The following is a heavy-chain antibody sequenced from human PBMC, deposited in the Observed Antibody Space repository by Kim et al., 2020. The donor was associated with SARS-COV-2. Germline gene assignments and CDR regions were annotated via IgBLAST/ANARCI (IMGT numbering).Heavy chain of an antibody. V-gene: IGHV5-51*01. D-gene: IGHD3-22*01. J-gene: IGHJ3*02. CDR1: GYSFTSYW. CDR2: VYPADSDT. Sequence: GESLKISCKGSGYSFTSYWIAWVRQMPGKGLEWMGIVYPADSDTRYSPSFQGQVTISADKSISTAYLQWSSLKASDTAMYYCARVLSSSGYLGDAFDIWGQGTMVTVSS. CDR3: ARVLSSSGYLGDAFDI.